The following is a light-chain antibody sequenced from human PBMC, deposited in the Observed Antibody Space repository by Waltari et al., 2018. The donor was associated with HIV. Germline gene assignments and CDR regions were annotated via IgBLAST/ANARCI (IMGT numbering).Light chain of an antibody. Sequence: IVMTQSPASLSVSPGHTVSLSCRASDSVKNNLAWYQQRPGQAPRLLIYGASTRATGVAARFSGSGSGTEFTLTISILQSEDFAVYYCQQYNRWPPYSFGQGTKLEIK. CDR1: DSVKNN. V-gene: IGKV3-15*01. CDR2: GAS. CDR3: QQYNRWPPYS. J-gene: IGKJ2*03.